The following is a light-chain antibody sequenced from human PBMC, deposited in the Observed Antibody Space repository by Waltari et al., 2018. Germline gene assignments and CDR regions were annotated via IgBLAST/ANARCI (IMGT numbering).Light chain of an antibody. J-gene: IGLJ2*01. CDR1: SLRSYY. Sequence: SSELTQDPAVSVALGQTVRITCHGDSLRSYYASWYKQKPGQAPVLVIYGKNNRPSGLPDRFSGSSSGNTAALTITGAQAEDEADYYCNSRDSSGNLYVVFGGGTKLTVL. V-gene: IGLV3-19*01. CDR3: NSRDSSGNLYVV. CDR2: GKN.